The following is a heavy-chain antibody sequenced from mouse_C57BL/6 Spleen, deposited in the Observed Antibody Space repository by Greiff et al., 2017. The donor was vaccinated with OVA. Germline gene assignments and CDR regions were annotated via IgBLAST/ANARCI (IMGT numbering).Heavy chain of an antibody. CDR2: IFPGSGST. D-gene: IGHD1-1*01. CDR3: ARRGYGSSYGYFDV. CDR1: GYTFTDYY. Sequence: VQLVESGPELVKPGASVKISCKASGYTFTDYYINWVKQRPGQGLEWIGWIFPGSGSTYYNEKFKGKATLTVDKSSSTAYMLLSSLTSEDSAVYFCARRGYGSSYGYFDVWGTGTTVTVSS. V-gene: IGHV1-75*01. J-gene: IGHJ1*03.